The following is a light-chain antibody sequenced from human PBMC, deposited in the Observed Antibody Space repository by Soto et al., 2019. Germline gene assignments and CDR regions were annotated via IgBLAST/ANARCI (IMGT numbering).Light chain of an antibody. CDR3: QQTFSPPYN. Sequence: DIQMTQSLSSLSASVGDTVTITCRASQSISNSLSWYQQKPGKAPKFLIYVASTLKRGVPSRFSGSGSGTDFTLTISSLQPEDVATDYCQQTFSPPYNLGQGTKLEIK. CDR1: QSISNS. J-gene: IGKJ2*01. V-gene: IGKV1-39*01. CDR2: VAS.